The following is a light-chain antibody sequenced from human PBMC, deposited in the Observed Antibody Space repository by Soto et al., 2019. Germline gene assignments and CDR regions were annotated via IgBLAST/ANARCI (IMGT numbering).Light chain of an antibody. CDR3: QQYNNWPQT. Sequence: EVVMTQSPATVSVSPGERATLSCRASQSVSSSYLAWYQQKPGQAPRLLIYGASSRATGIPDRFSGSGSGTEFTLTISSLQSEDFAVYYCQQYNNWPQTFGQGTKVDIK. CDR2: GAS. V-gene: IGKV3D-15*01. J-gene: IGKJ1*01. CDR1: QSVSSSY.